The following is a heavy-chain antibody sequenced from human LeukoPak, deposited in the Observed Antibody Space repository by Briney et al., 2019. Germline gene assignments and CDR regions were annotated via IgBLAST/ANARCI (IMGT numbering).Heavy chain of an antibody. J-gene: IGHJ6*02. CDR3: ARRPPRRYGMDV. CDR2: IYYSGST. Sequence: SETLSLTCTVSGGSISSSSYYWGWVRQPPGKGLEWIGSIYYSGSTYYNPSLKSRVTISVDTSKNQFSLKLSSVTAADTAVYYCARRPPRRYGMDVWGQGTTVTVSS. CDR1: GGSISSSSYY. V-gene: IGHV4-39*01.